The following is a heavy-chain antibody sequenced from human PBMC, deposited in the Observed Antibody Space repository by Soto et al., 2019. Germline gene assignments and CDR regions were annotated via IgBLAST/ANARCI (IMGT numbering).Heavy chain of an antibody. Sequence: SQTLSLTCVISGDSVSSNSAAWNWIRQSPSRGLERLGRTYYRSKWYNDYAVSVKSRITINPDTSKNQFSLQLNSVTPEDTAVYYCVRVAARSNWFDPWGQGALVTVSS. CDR3: VRVAARSNWFDP. CDR1: GDSVSSNSAA. J-gene: IGHJ5*02. CDR2: TYYRSKWYN. V-gene: IGHV6-1*01. D-gene: IGHD6-6*01.